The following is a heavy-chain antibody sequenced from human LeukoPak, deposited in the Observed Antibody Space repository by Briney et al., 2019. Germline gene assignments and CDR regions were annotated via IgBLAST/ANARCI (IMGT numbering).Heavy chain of an antibody. CDR3: ARDLEVSLPLTYYYDSSGYYSGSTFDY. V-gene: IGHV1-3*01. J-gene: IGHJ4*02. CDR1: GYTFTSYA. D-gene: IGHD3-22*01. CDR2: INAGNGNT. Sequence: ASVKVSCKASGYTFTSYAMHWVRQAPGQRLEWMGWINAGNGNTKYSQKFQGRVTITRDTSASTAYMELSSLRSEDTAVYYCARDLEVSLPLTYYYDSSGYYSGSTFDYWGQGTLSPSP.